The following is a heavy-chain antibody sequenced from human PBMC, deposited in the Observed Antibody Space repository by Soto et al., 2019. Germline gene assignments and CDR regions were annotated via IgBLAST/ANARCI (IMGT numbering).Heavy chain of an antibody. CDR1: GYTFTSYD. D-gene: IGHD5-12*01. CDR3: ARVIGSGYEGDKSYYYYMDV. J-gene: IGHJ6*03. CDR2: MNPNSGNT. V-gene: IGHV1-8*01. Sequence: ASVKVSCKASGYTFTSYDINWVRQATGQGLEWMGWMNPNSGNTGYAQKFQGRVTMTRNTSISTAYMELSSLRSEDTAVYYCARVIGSGYEGDKSYYYYMDVWGKGNTVTVSS.